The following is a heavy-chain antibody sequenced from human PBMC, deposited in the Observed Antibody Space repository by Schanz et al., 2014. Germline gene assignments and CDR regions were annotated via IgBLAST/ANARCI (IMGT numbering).Heavy chain of an antibody. D-gene: IGHD3-22*01. V-gene: IGHV3-23*04. CDR1: GFSFSTYA. CDR2: ISGPGFKT. CDR3: AKSYDTSGYSGFDY. J-gene: IGHJ4*02. Sequence: EVQLVESGGGLVQPGGSLRLSCAASGFSFSTYAMSWVRQAPGKGLQWVSTISGPGFKTYYADSVKGLFTISRDNSKNTLYLQMNSLRTEDTAVYFCAKSYDTSGYSGFDYWGQGTLVTVSS.